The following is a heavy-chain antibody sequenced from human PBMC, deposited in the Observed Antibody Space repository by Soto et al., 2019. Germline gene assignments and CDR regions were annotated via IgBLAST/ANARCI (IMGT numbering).Heavy chain of an antibody. J-gene: IGHJ4*02. CDR1: GFTFSSYA. D-gene: IGHD1-26*01. V-gene: IGHV3-30-3*01. CDR2: ISYDGSNK. CDR3: ARGEWELPPVLDY. Sequence: PGGPLRLSCAASGFTFSSYAMHWVRQAPGKGLEWVAVISYDGSNKYYADSVKGRFTISRDNSKNTLYLQMNSLRAEDTAVYYCARGEWELPPVLDYWGQGTLVTVSS.